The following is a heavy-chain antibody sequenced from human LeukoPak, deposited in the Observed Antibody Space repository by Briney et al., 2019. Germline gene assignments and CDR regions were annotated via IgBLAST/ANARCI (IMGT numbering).Heavy chain of an antibody. Sequence: GGSLRLSCAASGFTFNNFGMHWVRQAPGKGLEWVSFIGCEGVHKYYADSVKGRFTISKDNSKATLYLQMNSLRPEDTAVYYCAKDLHGGYSSDYWRQGTLVTVCS. CDR1: GFTFNNFG. CDR3: AKDLHGGYSSDY. J-gene: IGHJ4*02. V-gene: IGHV3-30*02. D-gene: IGHD4-23*01. CDR2: IGCEGVHK.